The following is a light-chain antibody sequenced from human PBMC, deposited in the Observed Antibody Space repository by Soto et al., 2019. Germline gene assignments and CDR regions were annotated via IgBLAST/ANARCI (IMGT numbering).Light chain of an antibody. CDR3: QQYNNWPPWT. V-gene: IGKV3-15*01. CDR1: QSVSSN. CDR2: GAS. J-gene: IGKJ1*01. Sequence: EIVMTQSPATLSVSPGERATLSCRASQSVSSNLAWYQQKPGQAPRLLIYGASTRATGIPARFSGSGSETESTITISSLQSEDFAVYYCQQYNNWPPWTFGQGTKVEIK.